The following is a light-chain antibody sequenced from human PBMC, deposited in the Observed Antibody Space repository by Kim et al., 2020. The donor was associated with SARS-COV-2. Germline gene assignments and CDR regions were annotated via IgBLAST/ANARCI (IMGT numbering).Light chain of an antibody. V-gene: IGKV1-5*01. J-gene: IGKJ1*01. CDR3: QQYNSYWT. CDR1: QSISTW. CDR2: DAS. Sequence: DIQMTQSPYTVSASVGDRVTITCRASQSISTWLAWYQQKPGKAPKLLIYDASSLESGVPSRFSGSGSGTEFTLTISSLQPDDFATYYCQQYNSYWTFGQGTKVDIK.